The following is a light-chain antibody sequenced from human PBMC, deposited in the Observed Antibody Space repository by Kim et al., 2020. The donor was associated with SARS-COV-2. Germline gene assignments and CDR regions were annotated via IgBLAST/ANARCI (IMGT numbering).Light chain of an antibody. CDR2: ETS. J-gene: IGKJ4*01. CDR3: QQRYNWPLT. Sequence: LSPGERPTLSCRASQGVGNSLAWFQQKPGQAPRLLIFETSNRATGIPARFSGSGSGTGFTLTISSLEPEDFAVYYCQQRYNWPLTFGGGTKVDIK. V-gene: IGKV3D-11*01. CDR1: QGVGNS.